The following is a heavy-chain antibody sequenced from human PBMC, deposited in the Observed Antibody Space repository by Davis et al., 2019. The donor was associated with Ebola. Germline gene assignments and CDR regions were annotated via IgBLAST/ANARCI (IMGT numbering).Heavy chain of an antibody. CDR1: GYRFTSYW. V-gene: IGHV5-51*01. Sequence: GESLKISCKGSGYRFTSYWIAWVRQMPGKGLEWMGIIYPGDSDTRYSPAFEGQVTISADRSTNTAYLQWSNLKASDTAMYYCARRLSAFYGLDVWGPGTTVTVSS. CDR3: ARRLSAFYGLDV. J-gene: IGHJ6*02. CDR2: IYPGDSDT. D-gene: IGHD2-21*02.